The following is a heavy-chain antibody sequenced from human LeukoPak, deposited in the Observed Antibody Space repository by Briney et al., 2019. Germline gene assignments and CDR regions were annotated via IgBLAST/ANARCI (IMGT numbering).Heavy chain of an antibody. J-gene: IGHJ4*02. D-gene: IGHD3-22*01. CDR1: GYTFTGYY. CDR2: INPNSGGT. Sequence: GASVKVSCKASGYTFTGYYMHWVRQDPGQGLEWMGWINPNSGGTNYAQKFQGRVTMTRDTSISTAYMELSRLRSDDTAVYYCARDKVNSEYYYDSSGYYLHDYWGQGTLVTVSS. CDR3: ARDKVNSEYYYDSSGYYLHDY. V-gene: IGHV1-2*02.